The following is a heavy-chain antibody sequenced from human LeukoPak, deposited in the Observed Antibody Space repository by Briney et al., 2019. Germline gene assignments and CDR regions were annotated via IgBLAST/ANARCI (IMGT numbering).Heavy chain of an antibody. J-gene: IGHJ4*02. Sequence: PGGSLRLSCAASGFTFSSYAMSWIRQAPGKGLEWVAIIWYDGSNKYYADSVKGRFTISRDNSKNTLYLQMNSLRAEDTAVYYGARDMRNDYFDYWGQGTLVTVSS. CDR3: ARDMRNDYFDY. CDR2: IWYDGSNK. V-gene: IGHV3-33*08. D-gene: IGHD3-16*01. CDR1: GFTFSSYA.